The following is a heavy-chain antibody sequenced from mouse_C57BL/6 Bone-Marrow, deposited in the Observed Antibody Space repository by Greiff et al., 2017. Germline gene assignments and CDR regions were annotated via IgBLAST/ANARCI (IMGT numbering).Heavy chain of an antibody. J-gene: IGHJ3*01. D-gene: IGHD2-4*01. CDR2: ISNLAYSI. Sequence: DVQLVESGGGLVQPGGSLKLSCAASGFTFSDYGMAWVRQAPRKGPEWVAFISNLAYSIYYADTVTGRFTISRENAKNTLYLEMSSLRSEDTAMYYCARYDYGFFAYWGQGTLVTVSA. V-gene: IGHV5-15*01. CDR3: ARYDYGFFAY. CDR1: GFTFSDYG.